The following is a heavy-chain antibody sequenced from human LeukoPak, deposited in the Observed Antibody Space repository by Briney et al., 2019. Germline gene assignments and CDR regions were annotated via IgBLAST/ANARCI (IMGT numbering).Heavy chain of an antibody. CDR3: ARRRYGGYGTDY. V-gene: IGHV3-23*01. D-gene: IGHD5-12*01. Sequence: GGSLRLSCAASGFTFSTYAMSWVRQIPGKGLEWVSAISGSDDGTYYADSVKGRFTISRDNSRNTLYLQMNTLRAEDTAVYYCARRRYGGYGTDYWGQGTLVTVSS. CDR1: GFTFSTYA. J-gene: IGHJ4*02. CDR2: ISGSDDGT.